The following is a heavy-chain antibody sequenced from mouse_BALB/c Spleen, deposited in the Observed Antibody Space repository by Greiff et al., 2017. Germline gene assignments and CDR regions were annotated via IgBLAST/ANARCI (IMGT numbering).Heavy chain of an antibody. V-gene: IGHV1S81*02. D-gene: IGHD3-2*01. CDR1: GYTFTSYY. CDR2: INPSNGGT. Sequence: QVQLKESGAELVKPGASVKLSCKASGYTFTSYYMYWVKQRPGQGLEWIGEINPSNGGTNFNEKFKSKATLTVDKSSSTAYMQLSSLTSEDSAVYYCTRDSSGPAWFAYWGQGTLVTVSA. J-gene: IGHJ3*01. CDR3: TRDSSGPAWFAY.